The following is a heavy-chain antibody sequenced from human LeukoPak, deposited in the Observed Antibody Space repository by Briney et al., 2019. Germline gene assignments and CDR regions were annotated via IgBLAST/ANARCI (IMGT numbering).Heavy chain of an antibody. CDR3: ARDHSWDYDFWSGYSYYYYGMDV. V-gene: IGHV1-69*04. Sequence: SVKVSCKASGGTFSSYATSWVRQAPGQGLEWMGMIIPILGIANYAQKFQGRVTITADKSTSTAYMELSSLRSEDTAVYYCARDHSWDYDFWSGYSYYYYGMDVWGQGTTVTVSS. CDR1: GGTFSSYA. D-gene: IGHD3-3*01. J-gene: IGHJ6*02. CDR2: IIPILGIA.